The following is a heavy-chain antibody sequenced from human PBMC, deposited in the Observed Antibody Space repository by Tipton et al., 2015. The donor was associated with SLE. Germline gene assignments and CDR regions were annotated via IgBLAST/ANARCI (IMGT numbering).Heavy chain of an antibody. CDR3: ARGFYNYDY. Sequence: TLSLTCTVSGGSISSGSYYWSWIRQPAGKGLEWIGYIYTSGSTSYNPSLKSRVTISVDTSKNQFSLKLSSVTAADTAVYYCARGFYNYDYWGQGTLVTVSS. V-gene: IGHV4-61*09. D-gene: IGHD3-22*01. J-gene: IGHJ4*02. CDR2: IYTSGST. CDR1: GGSISSGSYY.